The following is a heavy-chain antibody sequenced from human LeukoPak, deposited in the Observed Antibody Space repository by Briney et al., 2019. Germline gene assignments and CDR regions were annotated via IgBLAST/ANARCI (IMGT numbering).Heavy chain of an antibody. CDR2: IIPILGIA. D-gene: IGHD3/OR15-3a*01. CDR1: GGTFSSYA. V-gene: IGHV1-69*04. J-gene: IGHJ3*02. Sequence: SVKVSCKASGGTFSSYAISWVRQAPGQGLEWMGRIIPILGIANYAQKFQGRVTITADKSTSTAYMELSSLRSEDTAVYYCARVLDSLAFDIWGQGTMVTVSS. CDR3: ARVLDSLAFDI.